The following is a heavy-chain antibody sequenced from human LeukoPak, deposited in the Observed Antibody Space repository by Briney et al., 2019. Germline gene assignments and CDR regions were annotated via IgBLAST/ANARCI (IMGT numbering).Heavy chain of an antibody. CDR1: GFTFSTSW. CDR2: ISGRDDST. CDR3: AKWGDYDVLTGYYDSDY. V-gene: IGHV3-23*01. D-gene: IGHD3-9*01. Sequence: PGGSLRLSCTASGFTFSTSWMHWVRHAPGKGLEWVSAISGRDDSTYYADSVKGRFTISRDTSKNTLYLQMSSLRAEDTAVYYCAKWGDYDVLTGYYDSDYWGQGTLVTVSS. J-gene: IGHJ4*02.